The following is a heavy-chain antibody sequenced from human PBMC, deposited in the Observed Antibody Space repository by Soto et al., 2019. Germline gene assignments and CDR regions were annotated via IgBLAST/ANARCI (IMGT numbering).Heavy chain of an antibody. D-gene: IGHD5-18*01. CDR2: INPNSGGT. V-gene: IGHV1-2*04. CDR3: AREWGYSYGYFPYYFDY. J-gene: IGHJ4*02. Sequence: ASVKVSCKASGYTFTGYYMHWVRQAPGQGLEWMGWINPNSGGTNYAQKFQGWVTMTRDTSISTAYMELSRLRSDDTAVYYCAREWGYSYGYFPYYFDYWGQGPLVTFSS. CDR1: GYTFTGYY.